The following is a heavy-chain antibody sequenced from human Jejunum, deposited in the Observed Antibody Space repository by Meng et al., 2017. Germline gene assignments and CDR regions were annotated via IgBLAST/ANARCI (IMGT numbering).Heavy chain of an antibody. Sequence: AAVKVSCKTSGYSFIENCIHWVRQAPGQGLEWMGYINPKSGDTIYAQKFQGRVTMTRDTSIITAYMELGSLTSDDTATYYGWRPGYLSLFDYWGQGTLVTVSS. D-gene: IGHD5-12*01. CDR3: WRPGYLSLFDY. V-gene: IGHV1-2*02. CDR1: GYSFIENC. CDR2: INPKSGDT. J-gene: IGHJ4*02.